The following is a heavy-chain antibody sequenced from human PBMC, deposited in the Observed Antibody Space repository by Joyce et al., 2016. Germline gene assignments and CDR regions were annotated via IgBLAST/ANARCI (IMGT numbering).Heavy chain of an antibody. CDR1: GFSFGDYA. V-gene: IGHV3-49*03. CDR3: TRFLDWLSYYYMDV. D-gene: IGHD3/OR15-3a*01. Sequence: EVQLVESGGGLVQPGRSLRLSCKVSGFSFGDYAMSWFRQAPGKGLEWVGFIRSKAYGGTTKYAASVKGRFTISRDDSKSIAYLQMNSLKTEDTAVYYCTRFLDWLSYYYMDVWGKGTTVTVPS. J-gene: IGHJ6*03. CDR2: IRSKAYGGTT.